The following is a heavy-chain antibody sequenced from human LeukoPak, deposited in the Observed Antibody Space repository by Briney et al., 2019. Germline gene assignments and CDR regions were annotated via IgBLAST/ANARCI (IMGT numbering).Heavy chain of an antibody. Sequence: PGGSLRLSCAASGFTFSSYGMHWVRQAPGKGLEWVAFIRYDGSNKYYADSVKGRFTISRDNSKNTLYLQMNSLRAEDTAVYYCAKAEPNYDFWSGSDYWGQGTLVTVSS. D-gene: IGHD3-3*01. CDR3: AKAEPNYDFWSGSDY. CDR2: IRYDGSNK. CDR1: GFTFSSYG. V-gene: IGHV3-30*02. J-gene: IGHJ4*02.